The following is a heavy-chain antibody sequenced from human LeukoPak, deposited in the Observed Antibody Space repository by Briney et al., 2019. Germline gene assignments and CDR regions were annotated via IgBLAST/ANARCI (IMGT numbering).Heavy chain of an antibody. Sequence: ASVKVSCKASGYTFTGHYMHWVRQAPGQGPEWMGWMNPNSGGTEYAQKFQGRVTMTRDTSISTAYMELSGLRFDDTAVYYCARPRTSGWIHDVYDIWGQGTMVTVPS. D-gene: IGHD6-19*01. CDR1: GYTFTGHY. CDR2: MNPNSGGT. CDR3: ARPRTSGWIHDVYDI. V-gene: IGHV1-2*02. J-gene: IGHJ3*02.